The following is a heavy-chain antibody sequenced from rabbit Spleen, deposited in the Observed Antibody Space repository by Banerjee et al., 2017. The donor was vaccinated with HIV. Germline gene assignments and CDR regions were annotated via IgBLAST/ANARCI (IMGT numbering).Heavy chain of an antibody. CDR2: IYGGSGGST. V-gene: IGHV1S45*01. CDR3: ARDRSGDDYPFDL. Sequence: QEQLVESGGGLVQPGGSLTLTCTASGFSFSSSYYMCWVRQAPGKGLEWIACIYGGSGGSTYYGNWAKGRVTISRISSTTVSLQMTSLTAADTATYFCARDRSGDDYPFDLWGQGTLVTVS. J-gene: IGHJ4*01. CDR1: GFSFSSSYY. D-gene: IGHD1-1*01.